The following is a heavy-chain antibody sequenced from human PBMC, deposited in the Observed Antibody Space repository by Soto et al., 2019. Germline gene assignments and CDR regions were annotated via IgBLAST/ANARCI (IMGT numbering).Heavy chain of an antibody. CDR3: AHRATMTIFGLIIDNGIWFDP. CDR2: IYWDGDK. D-gene: IGHD3-3*01. V-gene: IGHV2-5*02. CDR1: GFSLSTSGAA. Sequence: QISLIESGPTLVNPTQTLTLTCTFSGFSLSTSGAAVGWVRQPPGRALEWLALIYWDGDKRYNASLGNRLTNTKDTSLDPGVLTLTNVDPADTATYYCAHRATMTIFGLIIDNGIWFDPWGQGTRVIVSS. J-gene: IGHJ5*02.